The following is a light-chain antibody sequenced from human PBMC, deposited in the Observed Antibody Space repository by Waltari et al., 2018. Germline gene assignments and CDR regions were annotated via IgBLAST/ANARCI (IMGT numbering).Light chain of an antibody. Sequence: DIQMTQSPSSLSASVVDRVTITCRASQSISSYLNWYQQKPGKAPKPLIYAASSLQSGVPSRFSGSGSGTDFTLTISSLQPEDFATYYCQQSYSTPLTFGGGTKVEIK. CDR1: QSISSY. CDR2: AAS. CDR3: QQSYSTPLT. J-gene: IGKJ4*01. V-gene: IGKV1-39*01.